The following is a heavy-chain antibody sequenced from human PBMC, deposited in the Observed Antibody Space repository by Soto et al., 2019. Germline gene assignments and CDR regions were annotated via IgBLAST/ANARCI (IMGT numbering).Heavy chain of an antibody. J-gene: IGHJ1*01. CDR3: ARSGKIAVAAKGRHFQH. CDR2: IIPIFGTA. V-gene: IGHV1-69*12. Sequence: QVQLVQSGAEVKKPGSSVKVSCKASGGTFSSYAISWVRQAPGQGLEWMGGIIPIFGTANYAQKFQGRVTITADESTGTAYMELSSLRSEDTAVYYCARSGKIAVAAKGRHFQHWGQGTLVTVSS. D-gene: IGHD6-19*01. CDR1: GGTFSSYA.